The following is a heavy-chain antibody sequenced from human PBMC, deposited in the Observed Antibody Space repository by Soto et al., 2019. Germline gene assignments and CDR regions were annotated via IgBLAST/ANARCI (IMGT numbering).Heavy chain of an antibody. CDR3: ARRDIVVVPAAMPGYYYYYGMDV. Sequence: SETLSLTCTVSGGSIRNYYWTWIRQPPGKGLEWIGYIYYHGSTNYNPSLKSRVTISVDTSKNQFSLNLNSVTAADTAVYYCARRDIVVVPAAMPGYYYYYGMDVWGQGTTVTVSS. J-gene: IGHJ6*02. V-gene: IGHV4-59*01. CDR1: GGSIRNYY. CDR2: IYYHGST. D-gene: IGHD2-2*01.